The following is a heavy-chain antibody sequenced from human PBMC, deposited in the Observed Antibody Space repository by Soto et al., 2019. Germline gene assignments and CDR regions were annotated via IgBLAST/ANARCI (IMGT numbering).Heavy chain of an antibody. CDR2: INPDGSEK. V-gene: IGHV3-7*01. J-gene: IGHJ4*02. Sequence: PGGSLRLSCAASGVTFSSFWMDCVRQAPGKGLEWVANINPDGSEKQYVDSVKGRFTISRDNAKNSLYLQMNSLRAEDSGLYYCTRGPRPIATGTGAYWGQGTQVTVSS. CDR1: GVTFSSFW. D-gene: IGHD3-10*01. CDR3: TRGPRPIATGTGAY.